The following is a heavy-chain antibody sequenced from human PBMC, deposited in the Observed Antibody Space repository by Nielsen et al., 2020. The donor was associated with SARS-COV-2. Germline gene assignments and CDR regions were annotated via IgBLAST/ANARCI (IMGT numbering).Heavy chain of an antibody. J-gene: IGHJ5*02. V-gene: IGHV4-39*01. D-gene: IGHD3-16*02. CDR1: GDSISTRGYY. CDR2: FYSTGIT. Sequence: SETLSLTCTVSGDSISTRGYYWGWVRQPPGKGLEWIGSFYSTGITKYNPSLKSRVTISVETSKTQFSLELTSVTAADTAVYYCAKLYKSSRGIFDIWGQGTLV. CDR3: AKLYKSSRGIFDI.